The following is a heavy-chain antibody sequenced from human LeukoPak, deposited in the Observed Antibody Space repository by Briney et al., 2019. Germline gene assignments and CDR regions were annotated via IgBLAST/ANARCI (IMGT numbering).Heavy chain of an antibody. CDR1: GGSMSNYW. Sequence: PSETLSLTCTVPGGSMSNYWWNWIRQPPGKGLEWIGYIYYDGSTYYNPALNSRVTMSIDTSKNQFSLKLNSVTAADTAVYYCARRLCSSLTCNIGPSGNWLDPWGQGTLVTVSS. J-gene: IGHJ5*02. CDR3: ARRLCSSLTCNIGPSGNWLDP. V-gene: IGHV4-59*08. CDR2: IYYDGST. D-gene: IGHD2-2*02.